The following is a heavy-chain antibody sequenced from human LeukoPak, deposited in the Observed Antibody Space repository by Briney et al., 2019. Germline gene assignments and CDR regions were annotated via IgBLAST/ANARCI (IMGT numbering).Heavy chain of an antibody. CDR1: GFTFSSYA. CDR2: ISGSGGST. J-gene: IGHJ4*02. CDR3: AKDRQVTPIVVPAAIVDY. D-gene: IGHD2-2*01. V-gene: IGHV3-23*01. Sequence: PGGSLRLSCAASGFTFSSYAMSWVRQAPGKGLEWASAISGSGGSTYYADSVKGRFTISRDNSKNTLYLQMNSLRAEDTAVYYCAKDRQVTPIVVPAAIVDYWGQGTLVTVSS.